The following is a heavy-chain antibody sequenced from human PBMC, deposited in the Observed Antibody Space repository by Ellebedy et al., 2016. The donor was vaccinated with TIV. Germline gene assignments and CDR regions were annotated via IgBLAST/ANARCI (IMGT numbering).Heavy chain of an antibody. D-gene: IGHD6-19*01. CDR3: ARARGWYGSDGMDV. CDR2: IYGGGNT. J-gene: IGHJ6*04. Sequence: GESLKISCAASGFTVSSNYMSWVRRAPGQGLGWVSVIYGGGNTDYAEHVEGRFTISRGNSKNTVYLQRNSLRAEDTAVYYCARARGWYGSDGMDVWGEGTTVTVSS. V-gene: IGHV3-53*01. CDR1: GFTVSSNY.